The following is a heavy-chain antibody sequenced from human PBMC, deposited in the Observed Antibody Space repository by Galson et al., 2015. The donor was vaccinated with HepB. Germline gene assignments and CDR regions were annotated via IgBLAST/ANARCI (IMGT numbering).Heavy chain of an antibody. V-gene: IGHV3-30*18. J-gene: IGHJ3*02. CDR2: ISYDGSNK. D-gene: IGHD1-26*01. CDR1: GFTFSSYG. CDR3: AKDHAQSGSYDAFDI. Sequence: SLRLSCAASGFTFSSYGMHWVRQAPGKGLEWVAVISYDGSNKYYADSVKGRFTISRDNSKNTLYLQMNSLRAEDTAVYYCAKDHAQSGSYDAFDIWGQGTMVTVSS.